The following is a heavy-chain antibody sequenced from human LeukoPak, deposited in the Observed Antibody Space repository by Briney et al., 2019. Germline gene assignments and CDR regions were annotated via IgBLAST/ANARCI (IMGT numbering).Heavy chain of an antibody. CDR1: GFTFSSYV. D-gene: IGHD4-17*01. CDR3: AKVYNDYGDENSDY. J-gene: IGHJ4*02. Sequence: GGSLRLSCAASGFTFSSYVMSWVRQAPGQGMEWVSAISGGGGSKYYADSVKGRFTISRDTSKNTLHLQVTSLRAEDTAVYYDAKVYNDYGDENSDYWGQGTLVTVSS. CDR2: ISGGGGSK. V-gene: IGHV3-23*01.